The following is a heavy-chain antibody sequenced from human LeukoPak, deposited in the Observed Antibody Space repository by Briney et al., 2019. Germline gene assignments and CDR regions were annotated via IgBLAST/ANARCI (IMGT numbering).Heavy chain of an antibody. V-gene: IGHV1-24*01. Sequence: ASVKVSCKVSGYTLTELSMHWVRQAPGKGLEWMGGFDPEDGETIYAQKFQGRVTMTEDTSTDTAYMELSGLRSEDTAVYYCAADNEGLREIDYWGQGTLVTVSS. CDR3: AADNEGLREIDY. J-gene: IGHJ4*02. CDR1: GYTLTELS. CDR2: FDPEDGET. D-gene: IGHD5-24*01.